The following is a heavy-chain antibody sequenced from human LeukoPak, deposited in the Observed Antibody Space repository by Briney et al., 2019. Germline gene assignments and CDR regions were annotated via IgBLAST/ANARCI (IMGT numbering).Heavy chain of an antibody. J-gene: IGHJ4*02. CDR1: GYSISSGYY. V-gene: IGHV4-38-2*02. D-gene: IGHD4-17*01. Sequence: SETLSLTCTVSGYSISSGYYWGWIRQPPGKGLEWIGSIYHSGSTYYNPSLKSRVTISVGTSKNQFSLKLSSVTAADTAVYYCASVAYGDYGSFDYWGQGTLVTVSS. CDR2: IYHSGST. CDR3: ASVAYGDYGSFDY.